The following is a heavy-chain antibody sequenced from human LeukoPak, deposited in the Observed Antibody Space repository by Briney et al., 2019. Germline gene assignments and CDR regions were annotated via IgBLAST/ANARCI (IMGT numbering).Heavy chain of an antibody. CDR2: IYSGGST. D-gene: IGHD3-10*01. Sequence: PGGSLRLSCAASGFTVSSNYMSWVRQAPGKELEWVSVIYSGGSTYYADSVKGRFTISRDNSKNTLYLQMNSLRAEDTAVYYCARLDYYGSGTYDYWGQGTLVTVSS. CDR1: GFTVSSNY. J-gene: IGHJ4*02. V-gene: IGHV3-53*01. CDR3: ARLDYYGSGTYDY.